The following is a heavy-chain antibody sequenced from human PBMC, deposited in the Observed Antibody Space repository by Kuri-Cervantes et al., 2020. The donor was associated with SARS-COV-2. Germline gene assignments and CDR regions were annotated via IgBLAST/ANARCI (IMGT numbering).Heavy chain of an antibody. Sequence: ESLKISCAVYGGSFSGYYWSWIRQPPGKGLEWIGEINHSGSTNYNPSLKSRVTISVDTSKNQFSLKLSSVTAADTAVYYCARGGACSSTSCYYWFDPWGQGTLVTVSS. D-gene: IGHD2-2*01. CDR2: INHSGST. J-gene: IGHJ5*02. CDR1: GGSFSGYY. CDR3: ARGGACSSTSCYYWFDP. V-gene: IGHV4-34*01.